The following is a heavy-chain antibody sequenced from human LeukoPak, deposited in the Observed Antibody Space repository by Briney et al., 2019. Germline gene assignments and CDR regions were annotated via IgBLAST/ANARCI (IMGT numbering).Heavy chain of an antibody. V-gene: IGHV3-30*02. J-gene: IGHJ4*02. D-gene: IGHD6-6*01. CDR2: IRYDGSNK. Sequence: PGGSLRLSCAASGFTFSSYGMHWVRQAPGKGLEWVAFIRYDGSNKYYVGSVKGRFTISRDNSKNTLYLQMNSLRAEDTAVYYCASGAAARLFDYWGQGTLVTVSS. CDR3: ASGAAARLFDY. CDR1: GFTFSSYG.